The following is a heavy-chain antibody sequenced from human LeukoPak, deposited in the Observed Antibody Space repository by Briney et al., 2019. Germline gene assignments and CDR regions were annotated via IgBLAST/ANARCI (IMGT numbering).Heavy chain of an antibody. CDR2: ISGGGGSA. Sequence: GGSLRLSCAASGFTFSSYAMSWVRQAPGKGLEWVSAISGGGGSAYYADSVKGRFTISRDNSKNTLYLQMNSLRAEDTAVYYCARAYEYYYGSGSYFPRNYYFDYWGQGTLVTVSS. V-gene: IGHV3-23*01. CDR3: ARAYEYYYGSGSYFPRNYYFDY. D-gene: IGHD3-10*01. J-gene: IGHJ4*02. CDR1: GFTFSSYA.